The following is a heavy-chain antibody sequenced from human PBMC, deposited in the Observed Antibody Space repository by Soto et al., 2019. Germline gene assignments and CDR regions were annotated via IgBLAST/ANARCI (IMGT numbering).Heavy chain of an antibody. CDR3: ASHDPGARFDP. CDR2: NKPKNGAT. J-gene: IGHJ5*02. D-gene: IGHD1-1*01. V-gene: IGHV1-2*02. CDR1: RYIFTAYF. Sequence: QVQLVQSGAEVKKPGASVKVSCKDPRYIFTAYFMHWVRQAPGQGLEWMGWNKPKNGATHYGLSFQGRVTMTRDTSTSTAYTELSSLRSDDTAVYYCASHDPGARFDPWGQGTLVIVSS.